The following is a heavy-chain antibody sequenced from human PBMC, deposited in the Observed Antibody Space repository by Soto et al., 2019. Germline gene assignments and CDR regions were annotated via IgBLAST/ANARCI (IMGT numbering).Heavy chain of an antibody. CDR2: ISAYNGNT. J-gene: IGHJ3*02. CDR3: ARDMRNALLRFLEWSTGDAFDI. CDR1: GYTFTSYG. V-gene: IGHV1-18*01. D-gene: IGHD3-3*01. Sequence: ASVKVSCKASGYTFTSYGISWVRQAPGQGLEWMGWISAYNGNTNYAQKLQGRVTMTTDTSTSTAYMELRSLRSDDTAVYYCARDMRNALLRFLEWSTGDAFDIWGQGTMVTISS.